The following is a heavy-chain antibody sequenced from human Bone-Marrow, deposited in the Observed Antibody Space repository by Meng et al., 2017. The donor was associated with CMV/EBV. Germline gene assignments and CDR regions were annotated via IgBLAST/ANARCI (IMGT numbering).Heavy chain of an antibody. CDR3: ARDHSYYDFWSGYYYSDY. D-gene: IGHD3-3*01. CDR1: GFTFVTYT. V-gene: IGHV3-30-3*01. Sequence: GESLKISCAASGFTFVTYTMHWVRQAPGKGLEWVALISYDGSKKYYADSVKGRFTISRDNSKSTLYLQMNSLRAEDTAVYYCARDHSYYDFWSGYYYSDYWGQGTLVTGSS. J-gene: IGHJ4*02. CDR2: ISYDGSKK.